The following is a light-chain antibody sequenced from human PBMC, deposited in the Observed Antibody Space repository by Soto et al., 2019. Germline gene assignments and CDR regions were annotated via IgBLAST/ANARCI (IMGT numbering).Light chain of an antibody. CDR1: HSVSSTY. Sequence: EIVLTQSPGTLSLSPGERATLSCRASHSVSSTYLAWYQQKPGQAPRLLIYGASSRATGIPDRFSGSGSGTDFTLTISRLEPEDFAVYYCQQYGSSPPYTFGEGTKLDIK. J-gene: IGKJ2*01. CDR2: GAS. CDR3: QQYGSSPPYT. V-gene: IGKV3-20*01.